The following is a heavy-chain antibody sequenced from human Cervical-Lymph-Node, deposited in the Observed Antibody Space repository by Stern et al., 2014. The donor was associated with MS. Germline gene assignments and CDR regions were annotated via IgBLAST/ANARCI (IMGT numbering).Heavy chain of an antibody. CDR3: ARTGHYYTSPSDY. Sequence: EVQLVESGGGLVKPGGSLRLSCAASGFTFSSYSMKWVRQAPGKGLEWVASIDAAISYIYYADSVKGRFTISRDNARDSLFLQMDNLRGEDTAIYYCARTGHYYTSPSDYWGQGTLVTVSS. V-gene: IGHV3-21*01. CDR2: IDAAISYI. D-gene: IGHD3-22*01. J-gene: IGHJ4*02. CDR1: GFTFSSYS.